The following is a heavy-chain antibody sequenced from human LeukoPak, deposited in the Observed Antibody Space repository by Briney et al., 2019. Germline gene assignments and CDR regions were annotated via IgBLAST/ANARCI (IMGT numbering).Heavy chain of an antibody. D-gene: IGHD2-2*01. J-gene: IGHJ4*02. Sequence: PSETLSLTCTVSGVSISSGGYYWSWIRQHPGKGLEWIGYIYYSGSTYYNPSLKSRVTISVDTSKNQFSLKLSSVTAAGTAVYYCARTQFVVVPAAMSVYFDYWGQGTLVTVSS. V-gene: IGHV4-31*03. CDR3: ARTQFVVVPAAMSVYFDY. CDR1: GVSISSGGYY. CDR2: IYYSGST.